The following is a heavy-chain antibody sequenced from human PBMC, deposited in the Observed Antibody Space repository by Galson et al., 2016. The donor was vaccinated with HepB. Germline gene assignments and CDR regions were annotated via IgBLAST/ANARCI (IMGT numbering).Heavy chain of an antibody. Sequence: SLRLSCAASGFSFSNYHMNWILQAPGKGLEWVSYISTSGDSMLYADSVRGRFTISRDNVKKSLYLQMTNLRAEDTAVYYCARDLPDDSVEYFDVFDLWGQGTMVTVSS. CDR1: GFSFSNYH. CDR2: ISTSGDSM. CDR3: ARDLPDDSVEYFDVFDL. J-gene: IGHJ3*01. D-gene: IGHD4-17*01. V-gene: IGHV3-11*01.